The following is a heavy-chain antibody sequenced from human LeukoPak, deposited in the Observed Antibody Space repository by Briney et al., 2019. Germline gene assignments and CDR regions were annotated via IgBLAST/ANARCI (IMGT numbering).Heavy chain of an antibody. V-gene: IGHV4-39*01. J-gene: IGHJ4*02. CDR3: ARQWFGEYAFDY. CDR2: IYYSGST. Sequence: SETLSLTCTVSGGSISSYYWGWIRQPPGKGLEWIGSIYYSGSTYYNPSLKSRVTISVDTSKNQFSLKLSSVTAADTAVYYCARQWFGEYAFDYWGQGTLVTVSS. D-gene: IGHD3-10*01. CDR1: GGSISSYY.